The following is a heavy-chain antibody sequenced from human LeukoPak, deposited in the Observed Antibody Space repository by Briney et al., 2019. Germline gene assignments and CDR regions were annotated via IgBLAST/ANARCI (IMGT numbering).Heavy chain of an antibody. CDR1: GGSISGSDW. D-gene: IGHD4-23*01. Sequence: SETLSLTCAVSGGSISGSDWWSWVRQPPGKGLEWIGEIYHSGSTNYNPSLKSRVTISVDKSKNQFSLKLSSVTAADTAVCYCARNGGNSDFDYWGQGTLVTVSS. V-gene: IGHV4-4*02. J-gene: IGHJ4*02. CDR3: ARNGGNSDFDY. CDR2: IYHSGST.